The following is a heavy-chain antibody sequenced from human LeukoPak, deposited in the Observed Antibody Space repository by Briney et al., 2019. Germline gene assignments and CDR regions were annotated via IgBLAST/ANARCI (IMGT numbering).Heavy chain of an antibody. CDR1: GGSISSHY. CDR2: IYYSGST. CDR3: ARDREQFPNWFDP. J-gene: IGHJ5*02. Sequence: SETLSLTCTVSGGSISSHYWSCIRQPPGKGLEWIGYIYYSGSTNYNPSLKSRVTISVDTSKNQFSLKLSSVTAADTAVYYCARDREQFPNWFDPWGQGTLVTVSS. V-gene: IGHV4-59*11. D-gene: IGHD1-26*01.